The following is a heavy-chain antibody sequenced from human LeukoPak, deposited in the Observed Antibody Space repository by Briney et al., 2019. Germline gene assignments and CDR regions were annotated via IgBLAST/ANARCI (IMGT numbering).Heavy chain of an antibody. V-gene: IGHV4-61*02. D-gene: IGHD3-9*01. J-gene: IGHJ6*03. CDR1: GGSIGSGSYY. Sequence: SETLSLTCTVSGGSIGSGSYYWCWIRQPAGKGLEWIGRIYTSGSTNHNPSLKSRVTMSVDTSKNQFSLKLSSVTAADTAVYYCARDRRYYDILTGYSRYYYMDVWGKGTTVTVSS. CDR3: ARDRRYYDILTGYSRYYYMDV. CDR2: IYTSGST.